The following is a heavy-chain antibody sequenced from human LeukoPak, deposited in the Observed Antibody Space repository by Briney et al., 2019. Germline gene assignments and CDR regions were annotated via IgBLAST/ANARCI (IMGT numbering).Heavy chain of an antibody. V-gene: IGHV4-39*01. J-gene: IGHJ4*02. CDR2: IYYSGST. Sequence: SETLSLTCTVSGGSISSSSYYWGWIRQPPGKGLEWIGSIYYSGSTYYNPSLKSRVTISVDTSKNQFSLKLSSVTAADTAVYYCARQLVHYDFWSGYSIEHFDYWGQGTLVTVSS. D-gene: IGHD3-3*01. CDR1: GGSISSSSYY. CDR3: ARQLVHYDFWSGYSIEHFDY.